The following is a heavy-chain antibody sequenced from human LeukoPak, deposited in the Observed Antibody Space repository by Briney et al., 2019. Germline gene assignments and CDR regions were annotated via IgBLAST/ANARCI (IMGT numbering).Heavy chain of an antibody. V-gene: IGHV3-48*04. CDR1: GFTFSSNS. CDR3: ARDGDKLGEHY. CDR2: ISSSSSTK. Sequence: GGSLRLSCAASGFTFSSNSMSWVRQAPGKGLEWVSYISSSSSTKKYADSVKGRFTISRDNAKNSLYPQMNSLRAEDTAVYYCARDGDKLGEHYWGQGTLVTVSS. J-gene: IGHJ4*02. D-gene: IGHD3-16*01.